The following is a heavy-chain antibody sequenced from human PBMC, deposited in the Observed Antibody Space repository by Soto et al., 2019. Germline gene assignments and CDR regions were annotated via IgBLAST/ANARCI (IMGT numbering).Heavy chain of an antibody. CDR1: GASITYGAYS. D-gene: IGHD3-10*01. CDR3: ARGGGFDSFYY. J-gene: IGHJ4*02. Sequence: QLQLHRSGSGLVKPSQTLSLTCTVSGASITYGAYSWSWIRQTPGKGLEWIGYINHLETTFYNPSFDSRRALSIDRTKNQFSLNLNSMSAADMAVYFCARGGGFDSFYYWGQGILVTVSS. V-gene: IGHV4-30-2*01. CDR2: INHLETT.